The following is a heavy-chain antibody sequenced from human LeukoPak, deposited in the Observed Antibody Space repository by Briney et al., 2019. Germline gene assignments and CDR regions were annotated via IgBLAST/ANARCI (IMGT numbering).Heavy chain of an antibody. V-gene: IGHV4-39*01. J-gene: IGHJ4*02. D-gene: IGHD7-27*01. Sequence: SETLSLTCTVSGGSISSSSYYWGWIRQPPGKGLEWIGSIYYSGSTYYNPSLKSRVTISVDTSKNQFSLKLSSATAADTAVYYCARLTVKWGSNFDYWGQGTLVTVSS. CDR3: ARLTVKWGSNFDY. CDR1: GGSISSSSYY. CDR2: IYYSGST.